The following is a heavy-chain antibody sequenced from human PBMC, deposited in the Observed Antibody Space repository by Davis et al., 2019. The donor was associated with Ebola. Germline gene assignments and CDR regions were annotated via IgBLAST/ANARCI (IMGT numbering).Heavy chain of an antibody. CDR1: GFTFSDHY. D-gene: IGHD5-18*01. V-gene: IGHV3-72*01. J-gene: IGHJ3*02. Sequence: GESLKISCVASGFTFSDHYMDWVRQAPGQGLEWVARIRNKGNSYTTEYAASVKDRFTISRDDSENSHYLQMNSLKTEDTAVYYCARGSVGTAFRAFDIWGQGTMVTVSS. CDR2: IRNKGNSYTT. CDR3: ARGSVGTAFRAFDI.